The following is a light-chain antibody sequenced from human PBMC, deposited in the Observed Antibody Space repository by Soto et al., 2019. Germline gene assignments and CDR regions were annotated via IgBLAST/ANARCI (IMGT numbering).Light chain of an antibody. CDR1: PTVSSTY. CDR2: RGS. V-gene: IGKV3-20*01. CDR3: QWYGTSRPLT. J-gene: IGKJ4*01. Sequence: EIALTQAPGTLSFPPGARATLSCRASPTVSSTYLGWFQQKPGQAPRLLIYRGSSRSTGIPDRRSGSGSGTDFTLTISRLEREDFAVYYCQWYGTSRPLTFGGGTKVEIK.